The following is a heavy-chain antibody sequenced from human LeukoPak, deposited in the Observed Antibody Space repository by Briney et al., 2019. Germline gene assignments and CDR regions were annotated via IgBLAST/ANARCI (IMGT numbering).Heavy chain of an antibody. Sequence: PSETLSLTCAVSGYSISSGYYWGWIRQPSGKGLEWIGSIYHSGSTYYNPSLKSRVTISVDTSKNQFSLKLSSVTAADTAVYYCARALSYYYGSGSYYHDYWGQGTLVTVSS. CDR1: GYSISSGYY. CDR3: ARALSYYYGSGSYYHDY. D-gene: IGHD3-10*01. CDR2: IYHSGST. V-gene: IGHV4-38-2*01. J-gene: IGHJ4*02.